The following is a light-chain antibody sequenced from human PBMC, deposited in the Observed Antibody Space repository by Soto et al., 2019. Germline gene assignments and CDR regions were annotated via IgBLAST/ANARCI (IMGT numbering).Light chain of an antibody. CDR3: QQRSNWPPIT. Sequence: VLTRSPATLSVSPGERATLSCRASQSVSSYLAWYQPKPGQAPRLLIYDASNRATGIPARFSGSGSGTDFTLTISSLEPEDFAFEYCQQRSNWPPITFGQGTRLDMK. J-gene: IGKJ5*01. CDR1: QSVSSY. CDR2: DAS. V-gene: IGKV3-11*01.